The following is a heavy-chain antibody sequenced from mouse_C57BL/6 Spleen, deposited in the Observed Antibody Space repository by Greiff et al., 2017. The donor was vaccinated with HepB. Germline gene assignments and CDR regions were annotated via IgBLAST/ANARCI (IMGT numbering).Heavy chain of an antibody. CDR2: IYPGSGST. J-gene: IGHJ1*03. CDR3: ARSRDYYGSSYDWYFDV. Sequence: QLQQPGAELVKPGASVKMSCKASGYTFTSYWITWVKQRPGQGLEWIGDIYPGSGSTNYNEKFKSKATLTVDTSSSTAYMQLSSLTSEDSAVYYCARSRDYYGSSYDWYFDVWGTGTTVTVSS. CDR1: GYTFTSYW. V-gene: IGHV1-55*01. D-gene: IGHD1-1*01.